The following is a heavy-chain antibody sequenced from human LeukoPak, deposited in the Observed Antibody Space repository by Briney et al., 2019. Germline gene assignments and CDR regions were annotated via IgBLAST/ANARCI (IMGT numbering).Heavy chain of an antibody. J-gene: IGHJ6*03. CDR3: ARITPIVVVPATKYLANYMDV. CDR2: IYYSGST. Sequence: SETLSLTCTVSGGSISSSSYYWGWIRQPPGKGLEWIGSIYYSGSTYYNPSLKSRVTISVDTSKSQFSLKLSSVTAADTAVYYCARITPIVVVPATKYLANYMDVWGKGTTVTVSS. V-gene: IGHV4-39*07. CDR1: GGSISSSSYY. D-gene: IGHD2-2*01.